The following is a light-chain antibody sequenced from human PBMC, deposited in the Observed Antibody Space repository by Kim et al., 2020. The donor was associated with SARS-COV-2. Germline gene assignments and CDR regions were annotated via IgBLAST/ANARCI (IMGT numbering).Light chain of an antibody. CDR2: WAS. Sequence: ATINCTSSQSVFYSSNNKNYLAWYQQKPGQPPRLLIYWASTRESGVPERFSGSGSGTDFTLTISGLQAEDVAVYYCQQYYSTLALTFGGGTKVEI. CDR1: QSVFYSSNNKNY. CDR3: QQYYSTLALT. J-gene: IGKJ4*01. V-gene: IGKV4-1*01.